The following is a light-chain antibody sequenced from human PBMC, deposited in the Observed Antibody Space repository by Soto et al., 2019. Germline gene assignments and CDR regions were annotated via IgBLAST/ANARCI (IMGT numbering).Light chain of an antibody. CDR3: QQYGGSTIFT. J-gene: IGKJ2*01. V-gene: IGKV3-15*01. CDR1: QSVNTN. Sequence: EIVMTQSPATLSVSPGERATLSCRASQSVNTNLAWYQQKPGQAPRLLIYGASTRAPGIPARFSGSGSGTDFTLTISRVEPEDFAMYYCQQYGGSTIFTFGQGTKLEI. CDR2: GAS.